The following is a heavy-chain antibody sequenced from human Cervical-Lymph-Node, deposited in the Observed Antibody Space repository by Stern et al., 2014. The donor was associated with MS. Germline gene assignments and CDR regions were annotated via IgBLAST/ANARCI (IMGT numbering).Heavy chain of an antibody. Sequence: VKLVESGGGVVQPGRSLRLSCAASGFVFRRYALHWVRQAPGKGLECVALISYDGRDKYYTDSVKGRFTVSRDNSNNTVDLEMNSLRLEDTAVYYCAKGGSGSYLDWGQGSLVTVSS. CDR2: ISYDGRDK. CDR3: AKGGSGSYLD. CDR1: GFVFRRYA. J-gene: IGHJ4*02. D-gene: IGHD1-26*01. V-gene: IGHV3-30*04.